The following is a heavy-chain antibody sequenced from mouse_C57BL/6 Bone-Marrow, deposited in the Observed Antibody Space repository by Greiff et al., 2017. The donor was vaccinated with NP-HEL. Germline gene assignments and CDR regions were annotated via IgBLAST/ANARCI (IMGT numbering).Heavy chain of an antibody. D-gene: IGHD1-1*01. J-gene: IGHJ4*01. V-gene: IGHV5-6*02. CDR2: ISSGGSYT. CDR3: SRRYGSSEDYAMDY. Sequence: EVKLMESGGDLVKPGGSLKLSCAASGFTFSSSGMSWVRQTPDKRLAWVATISSGGSYTYYPARVQGRFTISRDTAKNTLYLQMSSLKSEDTAMYYCSRRYGSSEDYAMDYWGQGTSVTVSS. CDR1: GFTFSSSG.